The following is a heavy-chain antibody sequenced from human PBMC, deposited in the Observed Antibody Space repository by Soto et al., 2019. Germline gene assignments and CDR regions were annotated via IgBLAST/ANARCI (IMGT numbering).Heavy chain of an antibody. CDR3: ARQGSNGAYSYYGMDV. J-gene: IGHJ6*02. CDR2: IYPGDSDT. D-gene: IGHD2-8*01. Sequence: GESLKISCQGSGYRLSSYWIAWVRQIAGKGLEWMGIIYPGDSDTIYSPSFQGQVTFSVDKSTSTAYLQWSSLKASDTAMYYCARQGSNGAYSYYGMDVWGQGTTVTV. CDR1: GYRLSSYW. V-gene: IGHV5-51*01.